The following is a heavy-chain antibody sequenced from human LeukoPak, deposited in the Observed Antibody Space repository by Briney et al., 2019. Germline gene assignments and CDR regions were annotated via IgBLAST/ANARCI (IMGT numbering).Heavy chain of an antibody. CDR2: ISGSGGST. D-gene: IGHD5-24*01. CDR1: GFTFSTYA. J-gene: IGHJ4*02. V-gene: IGHV3-23*01. CDR3: VKSGYNRFDY. Sequence: GGSLRLSCAASGFTFSTYAVSWVRQAPGKGLEWVSSISGSGGSTYYADSVKGRFTISRDTSKNTLYLQMNSLRAADTAVYYCVKSGYNRFDYWGQGALVTVSS.